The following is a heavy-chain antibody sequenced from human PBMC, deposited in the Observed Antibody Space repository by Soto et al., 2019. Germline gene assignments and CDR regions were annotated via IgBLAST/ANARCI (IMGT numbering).Heavy chain of an antibody. CDR1: GFTFGIYG. V-gene: IGHV3-33*01. CDR2: IWYDGSIK. D-gene: IGHD1-26*01. J-gene: IGHJ3*02. CDR3: ARATSGSFDALDM. Sequence: QVQLVESGGGAVQPGRSLRLSCAASGFTFGIYGMHWVRQAPGKGLEWVAVIWYDGSIKYHADSVKGRFTISRDNSKNTVYLQMNSLRDEDTAVYYCARATSGSFDALDMWGQGTMVTVSS.